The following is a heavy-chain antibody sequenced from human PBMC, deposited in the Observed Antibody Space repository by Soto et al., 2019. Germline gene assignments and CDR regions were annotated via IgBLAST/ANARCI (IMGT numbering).Heavy chain of an antibody. D-gene: IGHD1-1*01. CDR1: GGSITTGGRY. CDR2: IYYSGNT. CDR3: AQALVFTGGDGFDI. Sequence: QVRLQEWGPGLVKPSQTLSLKCSVSGGSITTGGRYWSWIRQLPGKGLEWIGDIYYSGNTYYNASLKSRVTISVAAAKNQSSLKLSSVTAADTAVYYCAQALVFTGGDGFDIWGQGRLVTVSS. V-gene: IGHV4-31*02. J-gene: IGHJ3*02.